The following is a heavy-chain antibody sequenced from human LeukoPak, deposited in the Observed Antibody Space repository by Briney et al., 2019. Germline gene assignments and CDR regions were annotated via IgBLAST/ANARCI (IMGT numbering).Heavy chain of an antibody. CDR2: NIPIFGTA. Sequence: SVKVSCKASGGTFSSYAISWVRQAPGQGLEWMGGNIPIFGTANYAQKFQGRVTITTDESTSTAYMELSSLRSEDTAVYYCAREAYYDSSGSYYFDYWGQGTLVTVSP. CDR1: GGTFSSYA. D-gene: IGHD3-22*01. J-gene: IGHJ4*02. CDR3: AREAYYDSSGSYYFDY. V-gene: IGHV1-69*05.